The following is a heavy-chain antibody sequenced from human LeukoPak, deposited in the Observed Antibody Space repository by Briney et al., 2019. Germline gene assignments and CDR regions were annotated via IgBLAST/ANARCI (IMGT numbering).Heavy chain of an antibody. CDR1: GFTFSSYS. CDR3: AKRGALWSYYFDY. D-gene: IGHD1-26*01. CDR2: ISSSSSYI. V-gene: IGHV3-21*04. Sequence: GGSLRLSCAASGFTFSSYSMTWVRQAPGKGLEWVSSISSSSSYIYYADSVKGRFTISRDNSKNTLYLQMNSLRAEDTAVYYCAKRGALWSYYFDYWGQGTLVTVSS. J-gene: IGHJ4*02.